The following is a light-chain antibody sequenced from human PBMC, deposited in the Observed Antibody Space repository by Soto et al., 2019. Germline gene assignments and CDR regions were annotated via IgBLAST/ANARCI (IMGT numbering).Light chain of an antibody. J-gene: IGKJ5*01. V-gene: IGKV1-39*01. CDR3: HQYGSAPIT. CDR2: AAA. CDR1: QNIERY. Sequence: DIQMTQSPSSLSASIGDTITISCRASQNIERYLNWYQKKEGRAPQLLMFAAANLESGVPSRFRGSGSGTDLTLTISSLQPEDFAVYYCHQYGSAPITFGQGTRLEIK.